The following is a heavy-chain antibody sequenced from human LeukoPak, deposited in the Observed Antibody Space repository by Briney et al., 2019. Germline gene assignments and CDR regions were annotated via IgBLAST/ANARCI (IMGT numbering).Heavy chain of an antibody. J-gene: IGHJ4*02. CDR3: ARTYYYDSSGYYLGYYFDY. V-gene: IGHV1-2*02. D-gene: IGHD3-22*01. CDR1: GYTFTGYY. Sequence: ASVKVSCKASGYTFTGYYMHWVRQAPGQGLEWMGWINPNSGGTNYAQKFQGRVTMTRDTSISTAYMELSSLRSEDTAVYYCARTYYYDSSGYYLGYYFDYWGQGTLVTVSS. CDR2: INPNSGGT.